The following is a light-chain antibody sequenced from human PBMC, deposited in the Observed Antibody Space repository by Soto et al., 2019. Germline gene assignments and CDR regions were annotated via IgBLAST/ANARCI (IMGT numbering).Light chain of an antibody. CDR1: SRDVGGYNY. V-gene: IGLV2-8*01. J-gene: IGLJ2*01. CDR3: TSYAGSNNFVV. Sequence: QSALTQPPSASGSPGQSVTISCTGTSRDVGGYNYVSWYQQHPGKAPKLMIYEVSKRHSGVPDRFSGSKSGNTASLTVSGLQAEDEADYYCTSYAGSNNFVVFGGGTKLTVL. CDR2: EVS.